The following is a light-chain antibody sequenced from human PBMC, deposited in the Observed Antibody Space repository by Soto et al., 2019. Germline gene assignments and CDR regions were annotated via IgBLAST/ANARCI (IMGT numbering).Light chain of an antibody. CDR2: GAS. J-gene: IGKJ4*01. CDR1: QLISSW. Sequence: IQMTQSPSSVSASVGDSVTITCRASQLISSWLAWYQVKPGKAPKLLIYGASNRESGVPSRFSGSESGTLFALTINSLQPEDFAPYYCQQACSFPLTFGGGTTVEI. V-gene: IGKV1-12*01. CDR3: QQACSFPLT.